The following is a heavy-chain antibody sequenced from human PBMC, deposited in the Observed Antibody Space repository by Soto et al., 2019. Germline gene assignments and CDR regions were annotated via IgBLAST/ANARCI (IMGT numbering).Heavy chain of an antibody. V-gene: IGHV1-8*01. CDR3: ARGGWRIVVVTAIYYGMDV. J-gene: IGHJ6*02. D-gene: IGHD2-21*02. Sequence: ASVKVSCKASGYTFTSSDINWVRQATGQGLEWMGWMNPNSGNTGYAQKFQGRVTMTRNTSISTAYMELSSLRSEDTAVYYCARGGWRIVVVTAIYYGMDVWGQGTTVTVSS. CDR1: GYTFTSSD. CDR2: MNPNSGNT.